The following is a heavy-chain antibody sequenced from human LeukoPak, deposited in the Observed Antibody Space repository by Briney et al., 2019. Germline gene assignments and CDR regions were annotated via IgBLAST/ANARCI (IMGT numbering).Heavy chain of an antibody. CDR3: APPGTNAAYYSYGMDV. D-gene: IGHD1/OR15-1a*01. V-gene: IGHV1-2*04. CDR1: GYTFTGYY. J-gene: IGHJ6*02. CDR2: INPNSGGT. Sequence: ASVKVSCKASGYTFTGYYMHWVRQAPGQGLEWMGWINPNSGGTNYAQKFQGWVTMTRDTSISTAYMELSRLRSDDTAVYYCAPPGTNAAYYSYGMDVWGQGTRATVS.